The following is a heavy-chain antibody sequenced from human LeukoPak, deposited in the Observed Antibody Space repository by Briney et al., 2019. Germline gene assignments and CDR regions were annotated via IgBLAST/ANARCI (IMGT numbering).Heavy chain of an antibody. CDR3: ARLLFRGGVGALDY. CDR2: IYYSGST. V-gene: IGHV4-59*01. Sequence: SETLSLTCAVSGGSISSYYWSWIRQPPGKGLEWIGYIYYSGSTNYNPSLKSRVTISVDTSKNQFSLKLSSVTPADTAVYYCARLLFRGGVGALDYWGQGTLVTVSS. J-gene: IGHJ4*02. CDR1: GGSISSYY. D-gene: IGHD1-26*01.